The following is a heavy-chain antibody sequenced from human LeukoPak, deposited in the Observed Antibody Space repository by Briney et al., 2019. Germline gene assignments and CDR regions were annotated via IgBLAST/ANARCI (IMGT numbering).Heavy chain of an antibody. J-gene: IGHJ4*02. CDR3: ARGSLIPDPKRASV. Sequence: SETLSLTCTVSGGSISSYYWSWIRQPAGKGLEWIGRIYTSGSTNYNPSLKSRVTMSVDTSKNQFSLKLSSVTAADTAVYYCARGSLIPDPKRASVWGQGVLVTVSS. CDR2: IYTSGST. V-gene: IGHV4-4*07. CDR1: GGSISSYY. D-gene: IGHD2-8*01.